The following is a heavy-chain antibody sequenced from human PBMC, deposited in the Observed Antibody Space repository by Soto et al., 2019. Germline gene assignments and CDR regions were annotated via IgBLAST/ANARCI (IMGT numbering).Heavy chain of an antibody. V-gene: IGHV4-59*01. Sequence: SETLSLTCTVSGGSMSTYYWSWIRQSPGKGPEWIGYIYYNGNTIYNPSLKSRVTISVDTSKNQFSLKVTSVTAADTAVYFCARGRDWLIPYFFDYWGQGTLVTVSS. CDR1: GGSMSTYY. CDR3: ARGRDWLIPYFFDY. CDR2: IYYNGNT. D-gene: IGHD3-9*01. J-gene: IGHJ4*02.